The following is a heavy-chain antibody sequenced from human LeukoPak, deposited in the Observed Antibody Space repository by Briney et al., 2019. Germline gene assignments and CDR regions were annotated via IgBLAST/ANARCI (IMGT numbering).Heavy chain of an antibody. CDR2: INHSGST. Sequence: KASETLSLTCAVYGGSFSGYYWSWIRQPPGKGLEWIGEINHSGSTNYNPSLKSRVIISVDTSKNQFSLKLSSVTAADTAVYYCASFYCSGGSCPSTGWFDPWGQGTLVTVSS. CDR1: GGSFSGYY. J-gene: IGHJ5*02. CDR3: ASFYCSGGSCPSTGWFDP. V-gene: IGHV4-34*01. D-gene: IGHD2-15*01.